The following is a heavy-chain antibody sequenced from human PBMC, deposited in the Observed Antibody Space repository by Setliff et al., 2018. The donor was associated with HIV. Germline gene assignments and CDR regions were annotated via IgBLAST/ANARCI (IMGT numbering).Heavy chain of an antibody. J-gene: IGHJ5*02. D-gene: IGHD3-22*01. CDR2: ISPDIGDT. CDR3: ARGADHFDTSGYYSFFDP. Sequence: VASVQVSCKASGYTFNDNYIHWVRQTPGQGLEWMGRISPDIGDTNYAQMFHGRVTITRDTSISTAYMELSSLKSDDTAVYYCARGADHFDTSGYYSFFDPWGQGTLVTVSS. CDR1: GYTFNDNY. V-gene: IGHV1-2*06.